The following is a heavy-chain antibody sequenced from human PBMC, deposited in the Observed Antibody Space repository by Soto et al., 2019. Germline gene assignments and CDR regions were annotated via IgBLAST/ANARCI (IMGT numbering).Heavy chain of an antibody. CDR3: ARDCGGSCSLYYYYGMDV. J-gene: IGHJ6*02. V-gene: IGHV1-69*06. CDR2: IIPIFGTA. Sequence: QVKLVQSGAEVKKPGSSVKVSCKASGGTFSSYAISWVRQAPGQGLEWMGGIIPIFGTANYAQKFQGRVTITADKSTSTAYMELSSLRSEDTAVYYCARDCGGSCSLYYYYGMDVWGQGTTVTVSS. CDR1: GGTFSSYA. D-gene: IGHD2-15*01.